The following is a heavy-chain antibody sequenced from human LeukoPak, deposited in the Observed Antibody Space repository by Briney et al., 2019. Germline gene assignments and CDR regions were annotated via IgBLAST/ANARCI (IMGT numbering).Heavy chain of an antibody. J-gene: IGHJ4*02. D-gene: IGHD2-15*01. CDR3: ARWGRGFDY. V-gene: IGHV3-11*06. Sequence: GGSLRLSRAASGFTFSDYYMSWIRQAPGKGLEWVSYISSSSSYTNYVDSVKGRFTISRDNAKNSLYLQMNSLRAEDTAVYYCARWGRGFDYWGQGTLVTVSS. CDR2: ISSSSSYT. CDR1: GFTFSDYY.